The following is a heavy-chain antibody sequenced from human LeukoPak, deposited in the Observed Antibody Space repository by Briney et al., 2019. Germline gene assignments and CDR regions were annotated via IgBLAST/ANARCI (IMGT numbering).Heavy chain of an antibody. D-gene: IGHD5-18*01. CDR3: RRGTIQLWVHNCVDV. CDR2: IRSKAYRGTT. Sequence: GGSLRLSCTPSGFIFGDHAMTWVRQAPGKGLEWVGFIRSKAYRGTTEYAASVKGRFTISRDDSKSVVYLQMNSLKSEDTAVYYCRRGTIQLWVHNCVDVWGQGTTVTVSS. CDR1: GFIFGDHA. J-gene: IGHJ6*02. V-gene: IGHV3-49*04.